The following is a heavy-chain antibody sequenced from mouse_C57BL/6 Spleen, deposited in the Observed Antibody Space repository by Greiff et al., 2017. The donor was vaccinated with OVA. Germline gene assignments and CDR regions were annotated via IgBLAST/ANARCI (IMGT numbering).Heavy chain of an antibody. V-gene: IGHV1-49*01. CDR2: FTMYSDAT. J-gene: IGHJ3*01. Sequence: LMESGAELVRPGSSVKLSCKDSYFAFMASAMHWVKQRPGHGLEWIGSFTMYSDATEYSENFKGKATLTANTSSSTAYMELSSLTSEDSAVYYCASTLDGYYGVFAYWGQGTLVTVSA. CDR3: ASTLDGYYGVFAY. CDR1: YFAFMASA. D-gene: IGHD2-3*01.